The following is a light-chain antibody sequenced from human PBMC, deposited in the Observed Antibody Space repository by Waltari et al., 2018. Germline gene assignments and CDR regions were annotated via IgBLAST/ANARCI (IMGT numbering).Light chain of an antibody. CDR1: ELPRKY. CDR2: EDA. J-gene: IGLJ1*01. Sequence: SYELTQPPSVSVSPGQTARITCPGHELPRKYAYWFQQKSGQAPRLVKFEDAKRPSGIPERFSGSSSGTVATLTITGAQVDDEADGYCYASDSSGLRVFGGGTTVVVL. CDR3: YASDSSGLRV. V-gene: IGLV3-10*01.